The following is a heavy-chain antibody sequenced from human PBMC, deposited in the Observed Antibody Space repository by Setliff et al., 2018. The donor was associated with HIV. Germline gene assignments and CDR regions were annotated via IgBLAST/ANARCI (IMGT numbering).Heavy chain of an antibody. V-gene: IGHV4-59*01. CDR1: GGSISSYY. J-gene: IGHJ4*02. CDR2: IYYSGST. D-gene: IGHD1-26*01. Sequence: SETLSLTCTVSGGSISSYYWSWIRQPPGKGLEWIGYIYYSGSTNYSPSLKSRVTISVDTSKNQFSLKLSSVTAADTAVYYCARVISSWSPFDYWGRGTLVTV. CDR3: ARVISSWSPFDY.